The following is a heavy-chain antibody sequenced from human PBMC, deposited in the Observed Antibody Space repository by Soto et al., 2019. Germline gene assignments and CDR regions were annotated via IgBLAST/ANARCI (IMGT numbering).Heavy chain of an antibody. Sequence: PGESLKISCKGSVYSFTTYCISWLRQMPVKGLEWMGRIDPTDSDTYYSPSFQGHVTFSADKSISTVYLQWSSLKASDTAMYYCATHDAKVDLRWFEAWGQGTLVTVSS. D-gene: IGHD5-12*01. CDR1: VYSFTTYC. CDR3: ATHDAKVDLRWFEA. V-gene: IGHV5-10-1*01. J-gene: IGHJ5*02. CDR2: IDPTDSDT.